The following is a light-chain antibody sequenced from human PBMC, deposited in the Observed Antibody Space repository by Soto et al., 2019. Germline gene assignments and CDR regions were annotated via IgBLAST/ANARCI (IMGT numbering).Light chain of an antibody. CDR3: ASWDDSLNGLV. V-gene: IGLV1-44*01. Sequence: QSVLTQPPSASGTPGQRVTISCSGSSSNIGSNTVNWYQQLHGTAPKLLIYNNNKRRSGVPDRFSGSKSGTSASLAISGLQSEDEADYYCASWDDSLNGLVFGTGTKLTVL. CDR1: SSNIGSNT. J-gene: IGLJ1*01. CDR2: NNN.